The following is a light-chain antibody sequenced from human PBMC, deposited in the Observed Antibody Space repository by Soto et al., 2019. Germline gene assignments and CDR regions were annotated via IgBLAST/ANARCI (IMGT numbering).Light chain of an antibody. V-gene: IGKV1-39*01. CDR3: QQSYSTART. Sequence: DIQMTQSRSSLSASVGDRVTITCRASQSISNYLNWYQQKPGKAPNLLIYAVSSLRSGVPSRFSGSGSGTDFTLTISSLQPEDFATYYCQQSYSTARTFGQGTKLEIK. CDR1: QSISNY. J-gene: IGKJ2*02. CDR2: AVS.